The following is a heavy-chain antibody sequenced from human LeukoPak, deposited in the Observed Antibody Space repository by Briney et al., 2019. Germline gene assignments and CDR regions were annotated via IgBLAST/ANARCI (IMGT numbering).Heavy chain of an antibody. Sequence: GGSLRLSCAASGFTIGNFHMSWVRQAPGKGLQWVSAITHTTHYADSVRGRFTISRDISKNTLCLQMNSLTAEDTAVYYCVKDEPASGWYNWGQGALVTVSS. CDR1: GFTIGNFH. CDR3: VKDEPASGWYN. CDR2: ITHTT. V-gene: IGHV3-23*01. D-gene: IGHD6-19*01. J-gene: IGHJ4*02.